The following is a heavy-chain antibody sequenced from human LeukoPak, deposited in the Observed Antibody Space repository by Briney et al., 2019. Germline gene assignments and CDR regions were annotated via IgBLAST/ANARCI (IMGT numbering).Heavy chain of an antibody. D-gene: IGHD3-16*01. CDR3: ARDASRYLEGYVWGTFDAFDV. CDR1: GFTFSTYS. CDR2: ISSSSRTI. J-gene: IGHJ3*01. V-gene: IGHV3-48*02. Sequence: GGSLRLSCAASGFTFSTYSMNWVRQAPGKGLEWISYISSSSRTIYYADPVKGRFTISRDNAKSSLYLQMNSLRDEDTAVYFCARDASRYLEGYVWGTFDAFDVWGQGTMVIVSS.